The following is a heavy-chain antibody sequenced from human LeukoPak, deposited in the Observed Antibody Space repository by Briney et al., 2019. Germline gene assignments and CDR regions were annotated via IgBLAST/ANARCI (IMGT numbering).Heavy chain of an antibody. J-gene: IGHJ5*02. D-gene: IGHD3-3*01. V-gene: IGHV1-8*01. CDR1: GYTFTNFD. CDR2: MNPNSGST. CDR3: ARAILGMIIRAFDP. Sequence: AASVKVSCKASGYTFTNFDINWVRQASGQGREWVGWMNPNSGSTGYAQKFQGRVTMTRNTPIGTAYMELSSLRSDDTAVYYCARAILGMIIRAFDPWGQGTLVTVPS.